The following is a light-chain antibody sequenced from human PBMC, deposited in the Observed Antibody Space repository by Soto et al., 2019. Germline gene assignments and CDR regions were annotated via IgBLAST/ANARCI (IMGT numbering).Light chain of an antibody. CDR2: EVS. CDR3: SSYAGSNNFGV. V-gene: IGLV2-8*01. J-gene: IGLJ2*01. Sequence: QSALTQPASVSGSPGQSITISCTGTSGDVGGYYYVSWYQQHPGKAPKLMIYEVSKRPSGVPDRFSGSKSVNTASLTVSGLQAEDESDYYCSSYAGSNNFGVFGGGTKLTVL. CDR1: SGDVGGYYY.